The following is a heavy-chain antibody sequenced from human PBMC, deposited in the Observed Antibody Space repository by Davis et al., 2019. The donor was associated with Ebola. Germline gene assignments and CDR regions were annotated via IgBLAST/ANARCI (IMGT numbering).Heavy chain of an antibody. CDR1: GGSFSGYY. CDR3: ARQPTTVTTIDWFDP. J-gene: IGHJ5*02. CDR2: IYYSGST. V-gene: IGHV4-39*01. D-gene: IGHD4-17*01. Sequence: SETLSLTCAVYGGSFSGYYWGWIRQPPGKGLEWIGSIYYSGSTYYNPSLKSRVTISVDTSKNQFSLKLSSVTAADTAVYYCARQPTTVTTIDWFDPWGQGTLVTVSS.